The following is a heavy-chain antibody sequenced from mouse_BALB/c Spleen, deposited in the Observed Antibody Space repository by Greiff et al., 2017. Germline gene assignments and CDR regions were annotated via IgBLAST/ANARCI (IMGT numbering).Heavy chain of an antibody. CDR3: ASGGFDAMDY. V-gene: IGHV14-3*02. CDR1: GFNIKDTY. CDR2: IDPANGNT. J-gene: IGHJ4*01. Sequence: EVQLQQSGAELVKPGASVKLSCTASGFNIKDTYMHWVKQRPEQGLEWIGRIDPANGNTKYDPKFQGKATITADTSSNTAYLQRSSLTSEDTAVYYCASGGFDAMDYWGQGTSVTVSA.